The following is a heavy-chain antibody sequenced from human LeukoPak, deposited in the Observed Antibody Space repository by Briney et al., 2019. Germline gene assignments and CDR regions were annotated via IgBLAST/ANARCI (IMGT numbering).Heavy chain of an antibody. D-gene: IGHD7-27*01. CDR1: GFTFSSYS. Sequence: GGSLRLSCTASGFTFSSYSMNWVRQAPGKGLEWVSYISSSSNIFYADSFKGRFTISRDNAQNSLYLQMNSLRVEDTAVYYCARDPPGAHFDYWGQGTLVTVSS. CDR3: ARDPPGAHFDY. V-gene: IGHV3-21*01. CDR2: ISSSSNI. J-gene: IGHJ4*02.